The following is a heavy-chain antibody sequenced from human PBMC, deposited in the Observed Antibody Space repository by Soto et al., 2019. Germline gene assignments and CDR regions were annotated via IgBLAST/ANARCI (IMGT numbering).Heavy chain of an antibody. D-gene: IGHD6-19*01. CDR3: ASDETYTSGWYFEL. V-gene: IGHV1-18*01. CDR2: ISGYNAKT. Sequence: QVQLVQSGGEVKKPGASVKVSGKASGYMFNSYGMSWVRQDPGQGLEWMGWISGYNAKTEYAQKFQGRITMTTETSTTTVYMELRSLRSDDTAVYYCASDETYTSGWYFELWGQGTLVTVPS. J-gene: IGHJ4*02. CDR1: GYMFNSYG.